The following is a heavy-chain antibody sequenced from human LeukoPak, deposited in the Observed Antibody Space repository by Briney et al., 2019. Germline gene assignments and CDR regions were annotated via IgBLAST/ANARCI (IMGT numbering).Heavy chain of an antibody. CDR2: ISVYNGET. V-gene: IGHV1-18*01. CDR3: ARELFGAFDF. Sequence: ASVKVSCKASGYTFTTYGISWVRQAPGQGLEWMGWISVYNGETNAQKFQDRVTMTTDTSTSTAYMELRSLRSDDTAVYYCARELFGAFDFWGQGTMVTVSS. D-gene: IGHD3-10*01. CDR1: GYTFTTYG. J-gene: IGHJ3*01.